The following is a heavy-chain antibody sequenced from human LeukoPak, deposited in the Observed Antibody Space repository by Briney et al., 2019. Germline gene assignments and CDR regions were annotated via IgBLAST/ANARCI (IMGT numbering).Heavy chain of an antibody. J-gene: IGHJ3*02. V-gene: IGHV3-30-3*01. CDR2: VSYDGSKK. Sequence: QPVRSLRLSCAPPGFTFSSYAVHWVRQAPGKGLDWVALVSYDGSKKSYADSVKGRFTISRDNSKNTLYLEMNSLRAEDTALYYCARDRNRFGPPTETFDIWGQGTMVTVSS. CDR3: ARDRNRFGPPTETFDI. D-gene: IGHD2/OR15-2a*01. CDR1: GFTFSSYA.